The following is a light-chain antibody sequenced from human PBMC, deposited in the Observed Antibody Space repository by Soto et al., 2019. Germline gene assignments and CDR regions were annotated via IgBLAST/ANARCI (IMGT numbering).Light chain of an antibody. J-gene: IGKJ4*01. V-gene: IGKV3-15*01. CDR1: QSVGSN. CDR2: DAS. Sequence: MVSTQSPATLSVSPGEGVTLSCRARQSVGSNLAWYQQTPGQAPRVVIYDASTRATVIPARFSGSGSGTEFTLTISSLQSEDFAVYYCQQYDTWPLTFGGGTKVDIK. CDR3: QQYDTWPLT.